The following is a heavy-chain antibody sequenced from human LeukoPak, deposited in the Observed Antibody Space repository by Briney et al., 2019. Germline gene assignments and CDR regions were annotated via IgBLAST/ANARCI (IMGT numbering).Heavy chain of an antibody. CDR2: INWNGGST. D-gene: IGHD3-10*01. CDR1: GFTFDDYG. V-gene: IGHV3-20*01. J-gene: IGHJ4*02. Sequence: GGSLRLSCAASGFTFDDYGMSWVRQAPGKGLKWVSGINWNGGSTGYADSVKGRFTISRDNAKNSLYLQMNSLRAEDTALYHCARKRQFNYGSGSYYLDHWGQGTLVTVSS. CDR3: ARKRQFNYGSGSYYLDH.